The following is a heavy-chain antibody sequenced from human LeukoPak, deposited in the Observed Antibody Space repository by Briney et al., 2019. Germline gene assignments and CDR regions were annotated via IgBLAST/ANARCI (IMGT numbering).Heavy chain of an antibody. J-gene: IGHJ4*02. Sequence: TSETLSLTCTVSGCTIRSYYWSWIRQPPGKGLEWIGYIYYSGSTNYNPSLKSRVSMSVDTSKNQISLKLGSLTAADTGVYYCARDRAGSDYVDWWGQGSLVTVYS. CDR1: GCTIRSYY. D-gene: IGHD3-10*01. CDR3: ARDRAGSDYVDW. CDR2: IYYSGST. V-gene: IGHV4-59*01.